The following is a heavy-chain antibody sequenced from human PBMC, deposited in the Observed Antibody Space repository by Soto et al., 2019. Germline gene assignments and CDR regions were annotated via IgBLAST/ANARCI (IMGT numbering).Heavy chain of an antibody. Sequence: SETLSLTCTVSGGSIGSYYWSWIRQPAGKGLELIGRIYTSGSTDHNPSLKSRVTMSVDTSKNQFSLKLSSVTAADTAVYYCARDVYGSSTSGYYYYGMDVWGQGTTVTSP. V-gene: IGHV4-4*07. CDR2: IYTSGST. CDR3: ARDVYGSSTSGYYYYGMDV. CDR1: GGSIGSYY. D-gene: IGHD2-2*01. J-gene: IGHJ6*02.